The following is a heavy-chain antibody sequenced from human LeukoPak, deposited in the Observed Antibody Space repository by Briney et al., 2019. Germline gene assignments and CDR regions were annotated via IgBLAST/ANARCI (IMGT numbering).Heavy chain of an antibody. CDR3: ARDGGRNYDFWIVDI. Sequence: RWASVKVSCKASGGTFSSYAISWVRQAPGQGLEWMGRIIPILGIANYAQKFQGRVTITADKSTSTAYMELSSLRSEDTAVYYCARDGGRNYDFWIVDIWGQGTMVTVSS. V-gene: IGHV1-69*04. CDR1: GGTFSSYA. J-gene: IGHJ3*02. D-gene: IGHD3-3*01. CDR2: IIPILGIA.